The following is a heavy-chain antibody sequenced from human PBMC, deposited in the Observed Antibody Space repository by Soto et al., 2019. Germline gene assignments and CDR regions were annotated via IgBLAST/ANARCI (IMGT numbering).Heavy chain of an antibody. CDR2: ISYDGSNK. D-gene: IGHD6-19*01. V-gene: IGHV3-30*03. CDR3: ARDFSSGTLGY. CDR1: GFTFSSYG. J-gene: IGHJ4*02. Sequence: PGGSLRLSCAASGFTFSSYGMHWVRQAPGKGLEWVAVISYDGSNKYYADSVKGRFTISRDNSKNTLYLQMNSLRAEDTAVYYCARDFSSGTLGYWGQGTLVTVSS.